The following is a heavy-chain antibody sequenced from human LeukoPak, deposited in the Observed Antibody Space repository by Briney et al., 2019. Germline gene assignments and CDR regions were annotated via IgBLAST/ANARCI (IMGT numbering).Heavy chain of an antibody. CDR3: ARDSTTDVDTGLSRYYGMDV. CDR2: IIPIFGTA. Sequence: SVKVSCKASGGTFSSYAISWVRQAPGQGLEWMGGIIPIFGTANYAQKFQGRVTITADESTSTAYMELSSLRSEDTAVYYCARDSTTDVDTGLSRYYGMDVWGQGTTVTVSS. V-gene: IGHV1-69*13. D-gene: IGHD4-11*01. CDR1: GGTFSSYA. J-gene: IGHJ6*02.